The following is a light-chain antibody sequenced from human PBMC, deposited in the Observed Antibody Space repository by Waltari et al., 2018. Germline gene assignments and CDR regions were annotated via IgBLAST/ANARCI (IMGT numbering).Light chain of an antibody. V-gene: IGKV1-39*01. J-gene: IGKJ1*01. CDR1: QSISDY. Sequence: DIQMTQSPPALSASVGDRAVITCRASQSISDYLHWYQQKPGRAPRVLIYTASRLQRGVPTRFSGSGSGTEFTLTISTLQPEDAATYYCQQSYSSPWTFGLGTKVEIK. CDR2: TAS. CDR3: QQSYSSPWT.